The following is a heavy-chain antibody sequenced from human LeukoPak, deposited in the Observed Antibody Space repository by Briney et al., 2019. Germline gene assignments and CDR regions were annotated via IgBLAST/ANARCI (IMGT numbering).Heavy chain of an antibody. CDR3: AKDKGSTWDAFDI. Sequence: GGSLRLSCAASGFTFDDYAMHWARQAPGKGLEWVSGISWNSGSIGYADSVKGRFTISRDNAKNSLYLQMNSLRAEDTALYYCAKDKGSTWDAFDIWGQGTMVTVSS. CDR1: GFTFDDYA. D-gene: IGHD2/OR15-2a*01. CDR2: ISWNSGSI. V-gene: IGHV3-9*01. J-gene: IGHJ3*02.